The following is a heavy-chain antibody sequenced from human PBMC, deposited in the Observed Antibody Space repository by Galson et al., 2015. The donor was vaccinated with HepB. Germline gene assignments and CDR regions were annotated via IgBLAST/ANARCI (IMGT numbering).Heavy chain of an antibody. CDR3: ARAGFGDQDY. D-gene: IGHD3-10*01. CDR1: GGSISTSTYY. V-gene: IGHV4-39*01. J-gene: IGHJ4*02. CDR2: IYYSGST. Sequence: SETLSLTCTVSGGSISTSTYYWGWIRQSPGKGLQWIANIYYSGSTSYNPSLKSRVTISVDTSKNQFSLKLSSVTAADTAVYYCARAGFGDQDYWGQGTLVTVSS.